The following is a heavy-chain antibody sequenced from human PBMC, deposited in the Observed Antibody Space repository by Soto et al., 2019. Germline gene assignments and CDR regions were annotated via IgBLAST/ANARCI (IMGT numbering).Heavy chain of an antibody. Sequence: TGGSLRLSCSASGFSFRDSAMHWVRQAPGKQIEYVSAISTSGRSTFYADAVKGRFTISRDNSKNTLYLQMDSLRAEDTAVYYCAGRSGSSDYWGRGTLVTVSS. CDR1: GFSFRDSA. D-gene: IGHD3-10*01. CDR3: AGRSGSSDY. J-gene: IGHJ4*02. CDR2: ISTSGRST. V-gene: IGHV3-64*04.